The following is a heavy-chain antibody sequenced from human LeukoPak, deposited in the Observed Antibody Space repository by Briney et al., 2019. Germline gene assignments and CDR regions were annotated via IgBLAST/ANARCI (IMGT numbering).Heavy chain of an antibody. J-gene: IGHJ3*02. CDR1: GFTFSSYW. D-gene: IGHD6-13*01. CDR3: ARENSRGYSSSWYSVGAFDI. Sequence: GGSLRLSCAASGFTFSSYWMSWVRQAPGKGLEWVANIKQDGSEKYYVDSVKGRFTISRDNAKNSLYLQMNSLRAEDTAVYYCARENSRGYSSSWYSVGAFDIWGQGTMVTVSS. V-gene: IGHV3-7*01. CDR2: IKQDGSEK.